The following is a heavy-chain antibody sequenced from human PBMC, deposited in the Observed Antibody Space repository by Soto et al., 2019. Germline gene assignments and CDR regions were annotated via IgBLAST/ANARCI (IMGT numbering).Heavy chain of an antibody. V-gene: IGHV4-59*08. J-gene: IGHJ2*01. CDR3: AKLQLWSYWYFDL. CDR2: IYYSGTT. CDR1: GDSISNYY. D-gene: IGHD5-18*01. Sequence: QVQLQESGPGLVKPSETLSLTCTVSGDSISNYYWSWIRQPPGKGLEWIGYIYYSGTTSYNPSLKRRVTILVDLSKNQFSLKLSFVAAADMAVYYCAKLQLWSYWYFDLWGRGTLDTVSS.